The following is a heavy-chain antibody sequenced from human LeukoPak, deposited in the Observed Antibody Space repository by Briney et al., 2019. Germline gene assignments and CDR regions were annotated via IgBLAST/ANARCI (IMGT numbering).Heavy chain of an antibody. Sequence: GGSLRLSCAASGFTFSSYSMNWVRQAPGKGLEWVSSISSSSSYIYYADSVKGRFTISRDNAKNSLYLQMNSLRAEDTAVYYCARDTYGSGSYSGYWGQGSLVTVSS. CDR1: GFTFSSYS. V-gene: IGHV3-21*01. J-gene: IGHJ4*02. D-gene: IGHD3-10*01. CDR2: ISSSSSYI. CDR3: ARDTYGSGSYSGY.